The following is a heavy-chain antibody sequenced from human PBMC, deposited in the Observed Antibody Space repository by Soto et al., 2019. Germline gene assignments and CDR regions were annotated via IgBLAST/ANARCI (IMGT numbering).Heavy chain of an antibody. CDR3: ARNHYDGYDFDY. CDR1: NGSLSSSRW. CDR2: VAENGYI. J-gene: IGHJ4*02. D-gene: IGHD5-12*01. Sequence: QVQLQESGPGLVRPSETLSLSCSVSNGSLSSSRWWSWVRQSPGKGLEWIGEVAENGYIHCIPSLKSRLTISPDWSRNRSSLRRTSVTAAHKALYYCARNHYDGYDFDYWGQGALVTVSS. V-gene: IGHV4-4*02.